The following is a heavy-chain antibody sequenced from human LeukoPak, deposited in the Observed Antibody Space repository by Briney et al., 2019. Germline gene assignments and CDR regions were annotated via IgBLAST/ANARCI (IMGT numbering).Heavy chain of an antibody. V-gene: IGHV4-59*01. CDR1: GGSISNYY. CDR3: ARSPGWAAAGYEYYFDY. D-gene: IGHD6-13*01. J-gene: IGHJ4*02. Sequence: PSETLSLTCTVSGGSISNYYWSWIRQPPGKGLEWIAYIHYSGSTHYNPSLKSRVTISLDTSKNQFSLKLSSVTAADTAVYYCARSPGWAAAGYEYYFDYWGQGTLVTVSS. CDR2: IHYSGST.